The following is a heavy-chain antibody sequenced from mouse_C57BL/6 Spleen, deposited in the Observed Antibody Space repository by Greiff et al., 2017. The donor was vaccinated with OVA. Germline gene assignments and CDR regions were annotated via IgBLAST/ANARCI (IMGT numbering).Heavy chain of an antibody. V-gene: IGHV14-4*01. CDR3: TTNYGSSMAY. Sequence: VQLQQSGAELVRPGASVKLSCTASGFNIKDDYMHWVKQRPEQGLEWIGWIDPENGDTEYASKFQGKATITADTTSNTAYLQRSSLTSEDTAVYYCTTNYGSSMAYWGQGTLVTVSA. D-gene: IGHD1-1*01. CDR1: GFNIKDDY. J-gene: IGHJ3*01. CDR2: IDPENGDT.